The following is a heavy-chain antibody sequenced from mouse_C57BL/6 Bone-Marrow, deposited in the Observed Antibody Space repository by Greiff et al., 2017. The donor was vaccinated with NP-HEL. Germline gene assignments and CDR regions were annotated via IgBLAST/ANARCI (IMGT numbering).Heavy chain of an antibody. Sequence: EVMLVESGGGLVKPGGSLKLSCAASGFTFSSYAMSWVRQTPEKRLEWVATISDGGSYTYYPDNVKGRFTISRDNAKNNLYLQMSHLKSEDTAMYYCARSLGYFDVWGTGTTVTVSS. CDR3: ARSLGYFDV. CDR2: ISDGGSYT. J-gene: IGHJ1*03. CDR1: GFTFSSYA. V-gene: IGHV5-4*03.